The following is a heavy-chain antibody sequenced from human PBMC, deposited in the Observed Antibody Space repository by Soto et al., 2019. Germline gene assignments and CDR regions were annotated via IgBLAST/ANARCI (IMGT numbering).Heavy chain of an antibody. CDR3: VRHGGHCVNIACYTWAYGMDV. V-gene: IGHV5-51*01. J-gene: IGHJ6*02. CDR2: VYPGDSDT. D-gene: IGHD2-2*02. Sequence: GESLKISCKGSGYSFARYWIGWVREMPGKGLEWMGVVYPGDSDTRYSPSFQGHVTFSADKSITTAYLQWSSLKASDTAVYYCVRHGGHCVNIACYTWAYGMDVWGQGTTVTVSS. CDR1: GYSFARYW.